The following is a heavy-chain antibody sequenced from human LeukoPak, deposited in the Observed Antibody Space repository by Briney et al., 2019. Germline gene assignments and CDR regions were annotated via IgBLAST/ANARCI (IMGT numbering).Heavy chain of an antibody. CDR1: GFTFDDYA. CDR3: AKHNSGYSSSWALIDY. V-gene: IGHV3-9*01. Sequence: GGSLRLSCAASGFTFDDYAMHWVRHAPGKGLEWVSGISWNSGSIVYADSVKGRFTISRDNAKNSLYLQMNSLRAEDTALYYCAKHNSGYSSSWALIDYWGQGTLVTVSS. J-gene: IGHJ4*02. CDR2: ISWNSGSI. D-gene: IGHD6-13*01.